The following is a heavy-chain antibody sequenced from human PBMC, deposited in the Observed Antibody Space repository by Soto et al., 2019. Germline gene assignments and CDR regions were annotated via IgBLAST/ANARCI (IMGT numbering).Heavy chain of an antibody. D-gene: IGHD1-26*01. V-gene: IGHV4-39*01. CDR3: ARHVGYFDF. CDR2: ISYSGIT. J-gene: IGHJ4*02. Sequence: SETLSLTCSVSGGSISNTSSWGWIRQPPGKGLEWIGSISYSGITFYNPSLQSRVSISVDTSKNQFSLRLSSLTAADAALYYCARHVGYFDFWGQGSLVTVSS. CDR1: GGSISNTSS.